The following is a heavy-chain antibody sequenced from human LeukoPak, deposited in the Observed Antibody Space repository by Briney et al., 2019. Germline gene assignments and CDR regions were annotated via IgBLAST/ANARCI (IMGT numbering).Heavy chain of an antibody. CDR2: IYTRGST. CDR1: GGSISSGSYY. D-gene: IGHD6-19*01. CDR3: AREGGLGFYSSGWYYFDY. V-gene: IGHV4-61*02. J-gene: IGHJ4*02. Sequence: PSETLSLTCTVSGGSISSGSYYWSWIRQPAGKGLEWIGRIYTRGSTNYNPSLKSRVSISADTSKNQFSLILRSVTAADTAIYYCAREGGLGFYSSGWYYFDYWGQGTLVTVSS.